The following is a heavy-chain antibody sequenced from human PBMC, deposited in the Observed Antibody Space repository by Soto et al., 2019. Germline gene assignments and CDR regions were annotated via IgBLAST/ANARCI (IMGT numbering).Heavy chain of an antibody. D-gene: IGHD4-17*01. V-gene: IGHV3-23*01. CDR3: HRVWERKVNTRNYYYAMAV. CDR2: ISGSGGSA. J-gene: IGHJ6*02. CDR1: GFTFSSYA. Sequence: GVSLRLSCAASGFTFSSYAMSWVRQSPGRGLEWVSTISGSGGSAYFADSVKGRFTISRDNSKNTLYLQMNSLRAEDTAVYYCHRVWERKVNTRNYYYAMAVWTQANTVTRSS.